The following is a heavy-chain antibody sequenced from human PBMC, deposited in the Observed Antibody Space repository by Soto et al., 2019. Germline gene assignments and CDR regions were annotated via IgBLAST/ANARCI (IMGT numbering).Heavy chain of an antibody. D-gene: IGHD3-22*01. CDR1: GGSISSYY. CDR3: ARLGGFYQSLDS. J-gene: IGHJ5*01. Sequence: SETLSLTCTVSGGSISSYYWSWIRQPPGKGLEWIGYIYYTGTTTYNPSIKSRVTISVDSSKNQFSLNLTSVSAADTAVYYCARLGGFYQSLDSWGQGTLVTVSS. V-gene: IGHV4-59*08. CDR2: IYYTGTT.